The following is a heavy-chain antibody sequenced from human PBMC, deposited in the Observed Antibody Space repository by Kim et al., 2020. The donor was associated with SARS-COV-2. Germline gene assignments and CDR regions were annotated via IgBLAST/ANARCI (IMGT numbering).Heavy chain of an antibody. CDR3: AKLGGLRFGLYDQFDY. J-gene: IGHJ4*02. Sequence: GGSLRLSCAASGFTFSNYAMSWVRQAPGKGLEWVSANSASGGVTYYADSVKGRFTISRDNSKNTLYLQMNNMRVEDTAFYFCAKLGGLRFGLYDQFDYWGQGTLVTVSS. D-gene: IGHD2-15*01. V-gene: IGHV3-23*01. CDR1: GFTFSNYA. CDR2: NSASGGVT.